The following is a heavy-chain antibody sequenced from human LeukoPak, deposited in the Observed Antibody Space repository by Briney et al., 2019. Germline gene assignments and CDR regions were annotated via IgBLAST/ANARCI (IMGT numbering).Heavy chain of an antibody. V-gene: IGHV4-59*12. J-gene: IGHJ5*02. CDR1: GGSISSYY. D-gene: IGHD1-26*01. Sequence: PSETLSLTCTVSGGSISSYYWSWIRQPPGKGLEWIGNIYYSGSTNYNPSLKSRVTISVDTSKNQFSLKLSSVTAADTAVYYCARRWARDWFDPWGQGTLVTVSS. CDR2: IYYSGST. CDR3: ARRWARDWFDP.